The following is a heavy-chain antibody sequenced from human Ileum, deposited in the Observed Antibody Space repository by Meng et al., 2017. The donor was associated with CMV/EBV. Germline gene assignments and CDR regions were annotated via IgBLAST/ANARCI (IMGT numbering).Heavy chain of an antibody. J-gene: IGHJ6*02. Sequence: GESLKISCAASGFMVSNYGMHWIRQAPGRGLEWVASVRFDGDNKYYGDSVKGRFTISRDNSKNTLYLQMNSLRAEDTAVYYCAKDRGVIGMDVWGQGTTVTVSS. V-gene: IGHV3-30*02. D-gene: IGHD3-10*01. CDR3: AKDRGVIGMDV. CDR2: VRFDGDNK. CDR1: GFMVSNYG.